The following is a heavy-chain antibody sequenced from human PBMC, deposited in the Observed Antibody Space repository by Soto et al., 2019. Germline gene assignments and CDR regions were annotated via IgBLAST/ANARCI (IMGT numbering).Heavy chain of an antibody. CDR3: AQIRRGP. CDR1: GFSFSSYW. V-gene: IGHV3-7*01. J-gene: IGHJ5*02. Sequence: GGSLRLSCVASGFSFSSYWMSWVRQAPGRGLEWVANVKPDASEKFYADSVKGRFTISRDNAKNSVYLQMNSLRVEDTAVYYCAQIRRGPWGQGTLVTVSS. CDR2: VKPDASEK. D-gene: IGHD6-6*01.